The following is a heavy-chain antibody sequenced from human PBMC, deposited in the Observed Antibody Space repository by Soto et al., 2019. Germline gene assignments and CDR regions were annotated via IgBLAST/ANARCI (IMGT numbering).Heavy chain of an antibody. CDR3: ARGMDGMDV. CDR1: DLSVSNNY. Sequence: GGSLRLSCAASDLSVSNNYMTWVRQAPGKGLEWVSVIYSGGNTYYADNVKGRFTISRDSSTNTLYLQMNSLRVEDTAVYYCARGMDGMDVWGQGTTVTVSS. CDR2: IYSGGNT. J-gene: IGHJ6*02. V-gene: IGHV3-53*01.